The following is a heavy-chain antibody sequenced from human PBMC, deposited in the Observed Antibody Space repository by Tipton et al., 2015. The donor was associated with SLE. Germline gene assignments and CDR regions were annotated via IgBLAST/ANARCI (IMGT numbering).Heavy chain of an antibody. CDR3: ARDCSSTSCYSRPYYYYGMDV. J-gene: IGHJ6*02. V-gene: IGHV3-7*01. D-gene: IGHD2-2*01. CDR2: IKQDGSEK. Sequence: SLRLSCAASGFTFSSYGMSWVRQAPGKGLEWVANIKQDGSEKYYVDSVKGRFTISRDNAKNSLYLQMNSLRAEDTAVYYCARDCSSTSCYSRPYYYYGMDVWGQGTTVTVSS. CDR1: GFTFSSYG.